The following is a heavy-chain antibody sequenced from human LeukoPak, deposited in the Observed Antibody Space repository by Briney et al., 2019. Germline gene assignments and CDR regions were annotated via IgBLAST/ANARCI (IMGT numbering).Heavy chain of an antibody. Sequence: PSETLSLTCTVFGGSIRSYYWTWIRQPAGKGLEWIGRIYTNGISNHNPSLKSRVSMSQDTSKNQFSLKLSSVTAADTAVYYCARGIGYYGSGSYYDYWGQGTLVTVSS. CDR3: ARGIGYYGSGSYYDY. CDR2: IYTNGIS. V-gene: IGHV4-4*07. D-gene: IGHD3-10*01. CDR1: GGSIRSYY. J-gene: IGHJ4*02.